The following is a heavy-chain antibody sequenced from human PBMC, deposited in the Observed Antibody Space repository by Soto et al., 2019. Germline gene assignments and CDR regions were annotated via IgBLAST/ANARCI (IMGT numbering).Heavy chain of an antibody. J-gene: IGHJ4*02. CDR3: AREGGCSGGSCYSRFFDY. CDR1: GFTFSSYE. CDR2: ISSSGSTI. V-gene: IGHV3-48*03. Sequence: EVQLVESGGGLVQPGGSLRLSCAASGFTFSSYEMNWVRQAPGKGLEWGSYISSSGSTIYYADSVKGRFTISRDNAKNSLYLQMNSLRAEDTAVYYCAREGGCSGGSCYSRFFDYWGQGTLVTVSS. D-gene: IGHD2-15*01.